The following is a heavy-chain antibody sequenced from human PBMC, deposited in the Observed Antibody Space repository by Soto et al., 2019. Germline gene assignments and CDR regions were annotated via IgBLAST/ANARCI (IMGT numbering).Heavy chain of an antibody. CDR2: IYHSGST. D-gene: IGHD2-21*01. V-gene: IGHV4-4*02. J-gene: IGHJ4*02. CDR1: GGSISSSNW. CDR3: ARVRVIKYYFDY. Sequence: GTLTLTCAVSGGSISSSNWWGCVRQPPGKGLEWIGEIYHSGSTNYNPSLKSRVTISVDKSKNQFSLKLSSVTAADTAVYYCARVRVIKYYFDYWGQGTLVTVSS.